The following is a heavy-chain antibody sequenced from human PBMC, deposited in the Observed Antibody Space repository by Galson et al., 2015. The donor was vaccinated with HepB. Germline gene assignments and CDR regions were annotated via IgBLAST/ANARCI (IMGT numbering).Heavy chain of an antibody. CDR3: ASRGYNFGSYNWFDP. J-gene: IGHJ5*02. CDR2: IYWDDDK. V-gene: IGHV2-5*02. Sequence: PALVKPPQTLTLTCTFSGFSLSTSGVGVGWIRQPPGKALEWLALIYWDDDKRYSPSLRSRLTITKDTSKNQVVLTTTNMHPVDTATYYCASRGYNFGSYNWFDPWGQGTLVTVSS. D-gene: IGHD5-18*01. CDR1: GFSLSTSGVG.